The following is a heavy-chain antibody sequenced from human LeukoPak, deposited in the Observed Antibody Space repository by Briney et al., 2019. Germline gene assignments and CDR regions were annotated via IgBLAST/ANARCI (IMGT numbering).Heavy chain of an antibody. Sequence: GGSLRLSCAASGFTFSSYSMSWVRQAPGKGLEWVANIKQDGSEKYYVDSVKGRFTISRDNAKNSPYLQMNSLRAEDTAVYYCARDRYYYDSSGYPLDAFDIWGQGTMVTVSS. J-gene: IGHJ3*02. CDR1: GFTFSSYS. CDR3: ARDRYYYDSSGYPLDAFDI. CDR2: IKQDGSEK. D-gene: IGHD3-22*01. V-gene: IGHV3-7*01.